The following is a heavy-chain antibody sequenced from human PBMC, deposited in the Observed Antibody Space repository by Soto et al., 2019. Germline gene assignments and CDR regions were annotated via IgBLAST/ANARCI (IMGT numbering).Heavy chain of an antibody. CDR3: ARIGGYHGPLDY. Sequence: SETLSLTCSVSGVSISSYFWSWIRQPPGRGLEWIGYTYHRDSTNYSPSLKSRVAISLDTSENQFSLKVNSVTAADTAVYYCARIGGYHGPLDYWGQGTPVTVSS. CDR1: GVSISSYF. D-gene: IGHD3-16*02. V-gene: IGHV4-59*01. CDR2: TYHRDST. J-gene: IGHJ4*02.